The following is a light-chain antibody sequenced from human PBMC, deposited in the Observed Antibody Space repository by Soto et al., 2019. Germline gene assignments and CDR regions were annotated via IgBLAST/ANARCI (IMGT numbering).Light chain of an antibody. CDR2: GNI. V-gene: IGLV1-40*01. Sequence: QSVLTQPPSVSGAPGQRVTISCTGSSSNIGSGYEVHWYQQLPGTAPKLLIYGNIYRPSGVPDRFSGSKSDTAVSLAITGVQAEDEADYHCQAYDSSLSGVVFGGGTELTVL. CDR3: QAYDSSLSGVV. CDR1: SSNIGSGYE. J-gene: IGLJ2*01.